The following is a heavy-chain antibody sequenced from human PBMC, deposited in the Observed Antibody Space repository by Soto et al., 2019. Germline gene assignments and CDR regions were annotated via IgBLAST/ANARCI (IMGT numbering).Heavy chain of an antibody. CDR3: ARAAYYYGSGTHIPGNWFDP. J-gene: IGHJ5*02. V-gene: IGHV4-59*08. D-gene: IGHD3-10*01. CDR2: IYYSGST. CDR1: GCSISSYY. Sequence: LSETLSLTCTVSGCSISSYYWSWIRQPPGKGLEWIGYIYYSGSTNYNPSLKSRVTISVDTSKNQFSLKLSSVTAADTAVYYCARAAYYYGSGTHIPGNWFDPWGQGTLVTVSS.